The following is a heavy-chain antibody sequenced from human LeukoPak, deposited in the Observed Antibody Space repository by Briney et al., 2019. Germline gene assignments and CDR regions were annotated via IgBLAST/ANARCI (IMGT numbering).Heavy chain of an antibody. CDR1: GYTFTSYA. Sequence: GASAKVSCKASGYTFTSYAMHWVRQAPGQRLEWMGWINAGNGNTKYTQKFQGRVTITRDTSASTAYMELSSLRSEDTAVYYCARSGQWHNTGYYFDYWGQGTLVTVSS. CDR2: INAGNGNT. D-gene: IGHD6-19*01. V-gene: IGHV1-3*01. CDR3: ARSGQWHNTGYYFDY. J-gene: IGHJ4*02.